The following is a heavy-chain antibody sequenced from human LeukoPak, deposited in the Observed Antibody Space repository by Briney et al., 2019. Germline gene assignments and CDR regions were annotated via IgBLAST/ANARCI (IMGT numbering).Heavy chain of an antibody. CDR2: ISSSGSTI. CDR3: ARMGYSSGWLG. CDR1: GFTFSSYE. J-gene: IGHJ4*02. V-gene: IGHV3-48*03. Sequence: GGSLRLSCAASGFTFSSYEMNWVRQAPGKGLEWVSYISSSGSTIYYADSVKGRFTISRDNAKKSLYLQMNSLRVEDTAVYYCARMGYSSGWLGWGQGTLVTVSS. D-gene: IGHD6-19*01.